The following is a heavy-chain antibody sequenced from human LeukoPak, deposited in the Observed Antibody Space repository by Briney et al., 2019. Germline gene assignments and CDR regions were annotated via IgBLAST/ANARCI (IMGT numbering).Heavy chain of an antibody. CDR1: GFNFRNYG. J-gene: IGHJ4*02. Sequence: GTSLILSCEASGFNFRNYGMHWVRQAPGKGLEWVAVLSADGSHKQFADSVKDRFDISRDNSKQTLYLQMNGLKSEDTAVYYCAKGGVSDRGSWYGDYFDYWGQGTLVTVSS. CDR2: LSADGSHK. CDR3: AKGGVSDRGSWYGDYFDY. V-gene: IGHV3-30*18. D-gene: IGHD6-13*01.